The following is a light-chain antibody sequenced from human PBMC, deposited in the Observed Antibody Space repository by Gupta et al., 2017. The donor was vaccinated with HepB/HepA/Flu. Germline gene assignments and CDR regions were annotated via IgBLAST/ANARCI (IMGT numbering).Light chain of an antibody. Sequence: DIVMTQSPDSLAVSLGGRATINCKSSRSVLYPSNNKNHLAWYQQKSGQPPKLLIYWVSTRESGVPDRFSGSGSGTDFTLTISSLQAEDVAVYFCQQFYSIPVTFGGGTKVEIK. CDR1: RSVLYPSNNKNH. V-gene: IGKV4-1*01. J-gene: IGKJ4*01. CDR3: QQFYSIPVT. CDR2: WVS.